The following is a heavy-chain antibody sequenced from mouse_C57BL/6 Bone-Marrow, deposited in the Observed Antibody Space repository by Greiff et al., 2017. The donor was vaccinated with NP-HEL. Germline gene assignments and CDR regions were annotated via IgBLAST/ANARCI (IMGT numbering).Heavy chain of an antibody. D-gene: IGHD1-1*01. CDR1: GYTFTSYG. V-gene: IGHV1-81*01. Sequence: LQESGAELARPGASVKLSCKASGYTFTSYGISWVQQRTGQGLEWIGEIYPRSGNTYYHEKFKGKATLTADKSSSTAYMQLSIRTSEDSAVYFCARDYYGSRYWYFDVWSTGTTVTVSS. CDR2: IYPRSGNT. CDR3: ARDYYGSRYWYFDV. J-gene: IGHJ1*03.